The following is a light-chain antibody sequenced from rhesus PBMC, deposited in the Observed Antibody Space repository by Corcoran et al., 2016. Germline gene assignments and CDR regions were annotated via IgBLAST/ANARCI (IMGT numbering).Light chain of an antibody. CDR2: KAA. J-gene: IGKJ3*01. CDR1: QGISSW. CDR3: QQYSSRPFT. V-gene: IGKV1-22*01. Sequence: DIQMTQSPSSLSASVGDTVTITCRASQGISSWVAWYQQKHGKAPKLLIYKAASLQSGGPSRFSGSGSGTDFTLTISSLQSEDFATYYCQQYSSRPFTFGPGTKLDIK.